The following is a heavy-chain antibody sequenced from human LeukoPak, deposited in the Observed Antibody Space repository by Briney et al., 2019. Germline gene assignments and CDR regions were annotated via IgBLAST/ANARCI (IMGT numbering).Heavy chain of an antibody. CDR1: GFTFSDFG. Sequence: SGGSLRRSCAASGFTFSDFGMHWVRQAPGKGLEWVAVISYDGSNKYYADSVKGRFTISRDNSKNTLYLQMNSLRAEDTAVYYWARDSGAGFGEFRGPAYGGQGTRVTVSS. D-gene: IGHD3-10*01. V-gene: IGHV3-30*19. J-gene: IGHJ4*02. CDR3: ARDSGAGFGEFRGPAY. CDR2: ISYDGSNK.